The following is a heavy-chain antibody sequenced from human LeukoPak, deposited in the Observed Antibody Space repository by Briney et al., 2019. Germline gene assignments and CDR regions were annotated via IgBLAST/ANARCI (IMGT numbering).Heavy chain of an antibody. Sequence: PSETLSLTCTVSGGSISSYYWSWLRQPAGKGLEWIGRIYTSGSTNYNPSLKSRVTMSVDTSKNQFSLKLSSVTAADTAVYYCARDVPAAMLYYYYYMDVWGKGTTVTVSS. D-gene: IGHD2-2*01. CDR3: ARDVPAAMLYYYYYMDV. CDR2: IYTSGST. V-gene: IGHV4-4*07. CDR1: GGSISSYY. J-gene: IGHJ6*03.